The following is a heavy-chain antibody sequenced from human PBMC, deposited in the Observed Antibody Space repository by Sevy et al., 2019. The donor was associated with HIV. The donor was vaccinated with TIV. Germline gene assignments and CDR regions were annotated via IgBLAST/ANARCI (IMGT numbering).Heavy chain of an antibody. CDR2: SNSDEISR. V-gene: IGHV3-74*01. CDR1: GFSFSSYW. Sequence: GGSLRLSCAASGFSFSSYWMHWVRQAPGKGLEWVSRSNSDEISRSYADSVMGRFTISRDNAKNTLYLQMENLRVEDTAIYYCARAHYYYDSSGYMGIDAFDAWGQGTTVTVSS. D-gene: IGHD3-22*01. J-gene: IGHJ3*01. CDR3: ARAHYYYDSSGYMGIDAFDA.